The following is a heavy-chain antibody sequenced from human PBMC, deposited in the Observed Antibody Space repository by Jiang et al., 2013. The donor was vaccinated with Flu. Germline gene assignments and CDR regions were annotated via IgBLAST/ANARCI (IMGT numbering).Heavy chain of an antibody. V-gene: IGHV4-34*01. D-gene: IGHD3-22*01. CDR3: ARGAPTTYYYDSSGYYFDY. CDR2: HSGST. Sequence: HSGSTNYNPSLKSRVTISVDTSKNQFSLKLSSVTAADTAVYYCARGAPTTYYYDSSGYYFDYWGQGTLVTVSS. J-gene: IGHJ4*02.